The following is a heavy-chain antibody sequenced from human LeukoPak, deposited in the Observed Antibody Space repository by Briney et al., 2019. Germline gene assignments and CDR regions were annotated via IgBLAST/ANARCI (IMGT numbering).Heavy chain of an antibody. CDR2: ISSSSSYI. J-gene: IGHJ4*02. CDR3: AREYQLLYYGGFDY. D-gene: IGHD2-2*02. Sequence: GGSLRLSCAASGFTFSSYSMNWVRQAPGKGLEWVSYISSSSSYIYYADSVKGRFTISRDNAKNSLYLQMNSLRAEDTAVYYCAREYQLLYYGGFDYWGQGTLVTVSS. CDR1: GFTFSSYS. V-gene: IGHV3-21*05.